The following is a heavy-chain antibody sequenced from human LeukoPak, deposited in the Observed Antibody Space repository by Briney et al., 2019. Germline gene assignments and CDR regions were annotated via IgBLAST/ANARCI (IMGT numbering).Heavy chain of an antibody. J-gene: IGHJ4*02. CDR3: ARERNLEIAVAGTIFNY. CDR2: IYSGGST. D-gene: IGHD6-19*01. Sequence: GGSLRLSCAASGFTVSSYYVSWVRQAPGKGLEWVSVIYSGGSTYYADSVKGRFTISRDNSKNTVYLQMKSLRAEDTAVYYCARERNLEIAVAGTIFNYWGQGTLVTVSS. CDR1: GFTVSSYY. V-gene: IGHV3-66*01.